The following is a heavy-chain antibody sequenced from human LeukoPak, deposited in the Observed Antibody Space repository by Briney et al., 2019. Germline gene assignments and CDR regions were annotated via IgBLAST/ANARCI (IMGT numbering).Heavy chain of an antibody. CDR3: ARPTTYYDSSGYYGSHAFDI. J-gene: IGHJ3*02. D-gene: IGHD3-22*01. CDR2: IYPGDSDT. V-gene: IGHV5-51*01. CDR1: GYSFTNYW. Sequence: GESLQISCKGSGYSFTNYWIGWVRQTPGKGLEWMGIIYPGDSDTRYSPSFQGQVTISADKSISTAYLQWSSLKASDTAMYYCARPTTYYDSSGYYGSHAFDIWGQGTMVTVSS.